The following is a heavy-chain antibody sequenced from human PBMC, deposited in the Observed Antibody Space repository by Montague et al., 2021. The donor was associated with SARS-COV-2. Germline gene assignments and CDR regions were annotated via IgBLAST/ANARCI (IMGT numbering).Heavy chain of an antibody. CDR2: IYYSGST. D-gene: IGHD3-3*01. CDR1: GGSISSSSHY. V-gene: IGHV4-39*01. CDR3: ARHSGDYTIFGVVIYYMDD. Sequence: SETLSLTCTVSGGSISSSSHYWGWIRQPPGKGLEWIGSIYYSGSTYYNPSLKSRVTISVDTSKNQFSPKLSSVTAADTAVFYCARHSGDYTIFGVVIYYMDDWGKGTTVTVSS. J-gene: IGHJ6*03.